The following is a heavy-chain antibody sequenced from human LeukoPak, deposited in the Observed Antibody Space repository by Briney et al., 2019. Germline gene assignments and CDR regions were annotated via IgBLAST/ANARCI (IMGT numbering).Heavy chain of an antibody. J-gene: IGHJ5*02. Sequence: GGSLRLSCVVSGFRFSSFWMSWVRQAPGKGLEWVANINQVGGDKYYVDSVKGRFNISRDNAKDSLHLQMDSLRAEDTAVYYCARVGSVDLKWFNPWGQGKMGTVSS. D-gene: IGHD3-3*01. CDR3: ARVGSVDLKWFNP. V-gene: IGHV3-7*01. CDR2: INQVGGDK. CDR1: GFRFSSFW.